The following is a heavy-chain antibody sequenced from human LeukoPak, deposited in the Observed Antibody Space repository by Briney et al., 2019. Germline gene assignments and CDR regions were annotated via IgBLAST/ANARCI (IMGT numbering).Heavy chain of an antibody. J-gene: IGHJ3*02. Sequence: ASVKVSCKASGYPFNNYDINWVRQATGQGLEWMGWMNPHSGKTGYAQNFQGRVTMTRDTSISTAYMELSSLRSEDTAVYYCASFTVAGTDDAFDIWGQGTMVTVSS. CDR1: GYPFNNYD. V-gene: IGHV1-8*01. CDR3: ASFTVAGTDDAFDI. CDR2: MNPHSGKT. D-gene: IGHD6-19*01.